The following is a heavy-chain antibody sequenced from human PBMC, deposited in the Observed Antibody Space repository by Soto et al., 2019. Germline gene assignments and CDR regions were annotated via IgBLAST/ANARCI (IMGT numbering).Heavy chain of an antibody. CDR1: GYAFNSRY. D-gene: IGHD1-26*01. Sequence: ASVKVSCKASGYAFNSRYINWVRQAPGQGLEWMGWISGYSAKTNYAQNLQGRVTMTIDTSTNTAYMELRSLTPDDTAVYYCARGGQWDFLSDYWGQGTLVTVSS. V-gene: IGHV1-18*01. CDR3: ARGGQWDFLSDY. J-gene: IGHJ4*02. CDR2: ISGYSAKT.